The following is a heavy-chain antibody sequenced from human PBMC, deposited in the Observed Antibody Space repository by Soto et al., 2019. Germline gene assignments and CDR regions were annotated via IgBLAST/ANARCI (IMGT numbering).Heavy chain of an antibody. J-gene: IGHJ4*02. CDR1: GFTFSSYA. CDR3: AKSPPYSSGWYYSDY. V-gene: IGHV3-23*01. D-gene: IGHD6-19*01. CDR2: ISGSGGST. Sequence: SCAASGFTFSSYAMSWVRQAPGKGLEWVSAISGSGGSTYYADSVKGRFTISRDNSKNTLYLQMNSLRAEDTAVYYCAKSPPYSSGWYYSDYWGQGTRVTVSS.